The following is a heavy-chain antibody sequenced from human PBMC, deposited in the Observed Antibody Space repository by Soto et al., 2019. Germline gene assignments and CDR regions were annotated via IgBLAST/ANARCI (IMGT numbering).Heavy chain of an antibody. Sequence: PSETLSLSCAVYGGSFSCYYWRWIRQPPVKVRDSIGEINNRGRTNYNPSLKSRVTISVDTSKKKFSLKLSSVNAADMAVYYCARERSHSAYNFVHGIQLWSFDFWGQGALVTVS. CDR1: GGSFSCYY. CDR3: ARERSHSAYNFVHGIQLWSFDF. J-gene: IGHJ4*02. D-gene: IGHD5-12*01. CDR2: INNRGRT. V-gene: IGHV4-34*01.